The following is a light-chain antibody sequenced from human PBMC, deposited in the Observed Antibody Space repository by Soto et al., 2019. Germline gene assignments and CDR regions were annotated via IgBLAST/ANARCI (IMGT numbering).Light chain of an antibody. J-gene: IGKJ4*01. CDR2: DAS. V-gene: IGKV1-33*01. Sequence: DIQMTQSPSSLSASVGDRVTITCQASQDITDYLHWYQQKPGKAPRLLIYDASNLETGVPSRFSGSGSGTDFTFTITSLQPEDTATYYCLQSEALVLSFGGGTKVEIK. CDR3: LQSEALVLS. CDR1: QDITDY.